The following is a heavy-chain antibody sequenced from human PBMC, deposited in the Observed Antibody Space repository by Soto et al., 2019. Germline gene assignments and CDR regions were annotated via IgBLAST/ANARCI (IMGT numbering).Heavy chain of an antibody. D-gene: IGHD1-26*01. CDR1: GGSISSYY. CDR3: ARDSGSYYPSEFDY. J-gene: IGHJ4*02. CDR2: IYYSGST. V-gene: IGHV4-59*01. Sequence: QVQLQESGPGLVKPSETLSLTCTVSGGSISSYYWSWIRQPPGKGLEWIGYIYYSGSTNYNPSIKSRVTIAVDTSKNQFALKLSSVTAADTAVYYCARDSGSYYPSEFDYWGQGTLVTVSS.